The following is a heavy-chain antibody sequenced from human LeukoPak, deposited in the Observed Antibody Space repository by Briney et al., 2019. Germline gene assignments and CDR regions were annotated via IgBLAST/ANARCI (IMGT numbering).Heavy chain of an antibody. Sequence: SETLSLTCTVSGGSISSSSYYWGWIRQPPGKGLEWIGSIYYSGSTYYNPSLKSRVTISVDTSKNQFSLKLSSVTAADTAVYYCARQGSGGNSWSKGGYYFDYWGQGTLVTVSS. V-gene: IGHV4-39*01. CDR1: GGSISSSSYY. J-gene: IGHJ4*02. CDR3: ARQGSGGNSWSKGGYYFDY. D-gene: IGHD4-23*01. CDR2: IYYSGST.